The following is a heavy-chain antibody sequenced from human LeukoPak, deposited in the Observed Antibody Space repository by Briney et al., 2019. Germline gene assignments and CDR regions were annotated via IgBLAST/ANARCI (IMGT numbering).Heavy chain of an antibody. CDR3: ARVRDSSGYQAAFDI. D-gene: IGHD3-22*01. J-gene: IGHJ3*02. CDR1: GGTFSSYA. V-gene: IGHV1-69*01. Sequence: SVKVSCKASGGTFSSYAISWVRQAPGQGLEWMGGIIPIFGTANYAQKFQGRVTITADESTSTAYMELSSLRSEDTAVYYCARVRDSSGYQAAFDIWGQGTMVTVSS. CDR2: IIPIFGTA.